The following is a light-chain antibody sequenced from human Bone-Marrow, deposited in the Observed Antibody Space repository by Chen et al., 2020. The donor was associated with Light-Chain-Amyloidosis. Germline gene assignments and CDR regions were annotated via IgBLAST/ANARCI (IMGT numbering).Light chain of an antibody. CDR1: SSNLGTGYD. J-gene: IGLJ1*01. Sequence: QSVLAQPPSVSGTPGQRVTISCTGSSSNLGTGYDVHWYQQLPGTAPNLGVASNTLRPTGVSARVAGGRSGTSASQTIWGRQTVEEAIYYCQSYENGLQDYAFGTGTKVTVL. V-gene: IGLV1-40*01. CDR3: QSYENGLQDYA. CDR2: SNT.